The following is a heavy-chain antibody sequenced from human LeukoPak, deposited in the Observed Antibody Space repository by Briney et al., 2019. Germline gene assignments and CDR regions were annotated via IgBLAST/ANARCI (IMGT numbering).Heavy chain of an antibody. V-gene: IGHV3-7*01. CDR3: ARGSGYVWGSYRHPTHFDY. D-gene: IGHD3-16*02. Sequence: GGSLRLSCAASGFTFSSYWMSWVRQAPGKGLEWVANIKQDGSEKYYVDSVKGRFNISRENDKNSLYLQMSSLRAEDTAVYYCARGSGYVWGSYRHPTHFDYWGQGTLVTVSS. J-gene: IGHJ4*02. CDR1: GFTFSSYW. CDR2: IKQDGSEK.